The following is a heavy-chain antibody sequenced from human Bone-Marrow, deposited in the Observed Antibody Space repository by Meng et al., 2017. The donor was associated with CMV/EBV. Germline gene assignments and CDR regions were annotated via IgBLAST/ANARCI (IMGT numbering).Heavy chain of an antibody. V-gene: IGHV1-2*02. J-gene: IGHJ3*02. CDR3: VRRRSSGYPPAAFDI. CDR2: INVNNGGT. D-gene: IGHD3-22*01. Sequence: ASVKVSCKASGYTFTDSFMHWVRQAPGQGLEWMGFINVNNGGTKSAQKLQGRVTMTSDTSISTAYMDLSRLTSDDTAMYYCVRRRSSGYPPAAFDIWGQGTMVTVSS. CDR1: GYTFTDSF.